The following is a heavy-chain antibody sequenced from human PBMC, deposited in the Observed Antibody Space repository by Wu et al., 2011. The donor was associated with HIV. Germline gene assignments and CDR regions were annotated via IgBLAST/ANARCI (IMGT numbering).Heavy chain of an antibody. V-gene: IGHV1-46*01. CDR1: GYTFTSYY. CDR3: ARGGYDMGGD. J-gene: IGHJ4*02. Sequence: QVQLVQSGAEVKKPGASVKISCKASGYTFTSYYMHWLRQAPGQGLEWMGIINPSVGNTTYAQKFQGGVTMTRDTSTSTVYMELSSLRSEDTAVYYCARGGYDMGGDWGQGTLVTVSS. D-gene: IGHD3-9*01. CDR2: INPSVGNT.